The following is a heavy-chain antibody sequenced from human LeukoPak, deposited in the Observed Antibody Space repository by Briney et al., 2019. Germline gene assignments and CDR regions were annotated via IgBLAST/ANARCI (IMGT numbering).Heavy chain of an antibody. D-gene: IGHD3-3*01. CDR2: INPNSGGT. CDR1: GYTFTGYY. V-gene: IGHV1-2*02. CDR3: ARGRDPRITIFGVVNKDYYYYYYMDV. Sequence: ASVKVSCKASGYTFTGYYMHWVRQSPGQGLEWMGWINPNSGGTKYSQKFQGRVTITTDESTSTAYMELSSLRSEDTAVYYCARGRDPRITIFGVVNKDYYYYYYMDVWGKGTTVTVSS. J-gene: IGHJ6*03.